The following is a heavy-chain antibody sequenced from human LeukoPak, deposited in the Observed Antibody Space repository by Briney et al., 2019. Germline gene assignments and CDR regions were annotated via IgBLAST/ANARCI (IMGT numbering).Heavy chain of an antibody. CDR1: GYTFTSYV. CDR3: ARARYETRIWPKSRYDYYHYMDV. CDR2: INAGNGNT. D-gene: IGHD3-3*01. J-gene: IGHJ6*03. V-gene: IGHV1-3*03. Sequence: ASVKVSCKASGYTFTSYVIHWVRQAPGQRLEWMGCINAGNGNTKYSQEFQDRVTITRDTSASTAYMELSSLRSEDMAVYYCARARYETRIWPKSRYDYYHYMDVWGKGTTVTVSS.